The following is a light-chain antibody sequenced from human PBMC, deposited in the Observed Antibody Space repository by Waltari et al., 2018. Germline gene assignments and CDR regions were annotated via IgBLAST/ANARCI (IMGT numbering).Light chain of an antibody. CDR3: QQRDSWWT. J-gene: IGKJ1*01. V-gene: IGKV3-11*01. CDR2: DAS. Sequence: EIVLTQSPATLSLSPGERVTLSCRASQSISSYLAWYQQKPGQAPRLLIYDASNRATGIPARFSGGGSGTDFTLTISSLEPEDFAVYYCQQRDSWWTFGQGTKVEIK. CDR1: QSISSY.